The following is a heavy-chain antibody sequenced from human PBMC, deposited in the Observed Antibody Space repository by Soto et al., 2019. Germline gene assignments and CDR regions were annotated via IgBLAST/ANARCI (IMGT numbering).Heavy chain of an antibody. J-gene: IGHJ6*02. CDR2: ISYDGSNK. CDR1: GFTFSSYA. Sequence: ESGGGVVQPGRSLRLSCAASGFTFSSYAMHWVRQAPGKGLEWVAVISYDGSNKYYADSVKGRFTISRDNSKNTLYLQMNSLRAEDTAVYYCARGGGAIQLWLRYYYGMDVWGQGTTVTVSS. V-gene: IGHV3-30-3*01. CDR3: ARGGGAIQLWLRYYYGMDV. D-gene: IGHD5-18*01.